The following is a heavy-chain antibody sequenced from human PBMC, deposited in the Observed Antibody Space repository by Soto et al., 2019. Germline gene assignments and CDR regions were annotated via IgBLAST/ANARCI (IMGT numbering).Heavy chain of an antibody. D-gene: IGHD2-15*01. CDR3: SSAGRTRWSIPHF. CDR2: ISPDGTNT. V-gene: IGHV3-74*01. J-gene: IGHJ4*02. Sequence: PGGSLRLSCEASGFTFGEHWMYWVRQTPGKGLVSVSRISPDGTNTSYADSVKGRVTISRDNAKNTIYLHMNNVRAEDTAVYFCSSAGRTRWSIPHFWGPGTLVTVSS. CDR1: GFTFGEHW.